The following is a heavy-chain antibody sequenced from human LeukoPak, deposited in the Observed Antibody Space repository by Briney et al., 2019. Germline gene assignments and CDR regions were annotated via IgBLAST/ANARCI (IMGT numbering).Heavy chain of an antibody. Sequence: ASVKVSCKSSGYTFTGYYMHWVRQAPGRGLEWMGWISAYNGNTNYAQKLQGRVTMTTDTSTSTAYMELRSLRSDDTPVYYCASVGVSLDAFDIWGQGTMVTVSS. CDR1: GYTFTGYY. V-gene: IGHV1-18*04. J-gene: IGHJ3*02. D-gene: IGHD3-16*01. CDR2: ISAYNGNT. CDR3: ASVGVSLDAFDI.